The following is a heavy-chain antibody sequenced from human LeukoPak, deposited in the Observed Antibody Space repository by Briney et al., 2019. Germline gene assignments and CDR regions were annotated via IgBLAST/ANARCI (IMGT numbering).Heavy chain of an antibody. Sequence: GSLRLSCAASGFTFSSYAMSWVRQAPGKGLEWVSGLSGGGGSTYYADSVKGRFTISRDNSKNTLNLQMNSLRAEDTAMYYCAKAFTFGGVILIPGDPFDIWGQGTMVPVSS. CDR1: GFTFSSYA. CDR2: LSGGGGST. D-gene: IGHD3-16*01. J-gene: IGHJ3*02. CDR3: AKAFTFGGVILIPGDPFDI. V-gene: IGHV3-23*01.